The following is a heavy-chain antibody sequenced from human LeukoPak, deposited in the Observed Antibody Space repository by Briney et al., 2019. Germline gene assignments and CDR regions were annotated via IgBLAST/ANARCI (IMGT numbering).Heavy chain of an antibody. Sequence: GGALRLSCAAPGFTFSSHAMGWVRWAPGKGLGKVANIKQDGSEKYYVDSVKGRFTISTDNAKNSLYLQMNSLRAEDTAVYYCATDPAAGTRTGYWGQGTLVTVSS. CDR2: IKQDGSEK. J-gene: IGHJ4*02. CDR3: ATDPAAGTRTGY. D-gene: IGHD6-13*01. CDR1: GFTFSSHA. V-gene: IGHV3-7*04.